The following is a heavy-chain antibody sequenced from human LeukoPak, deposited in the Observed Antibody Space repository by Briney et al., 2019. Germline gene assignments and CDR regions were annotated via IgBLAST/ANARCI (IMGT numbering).Heavy chain of an antibody. CDR2: ISYDSRSN. D-gene: IGHD3-3*01. J-gene: IGHJ6*03. V-gene: IGHV3-30*18. Sequence: PGGSLRLSCVTSRFTFSSYGMHWVRQVPGKGLEWVAVISYDSRSNYHVDSVKGRFTISRDNSKNTLYLQMNSLRVEDTAVYYCAKIGRKYDFWTGFYEEEVDYMDVWGKGTTVTVSS. CDR3: AKIGRKYDFWTGFYEEEVDYMDV. CDR1: RFTFSSYG.